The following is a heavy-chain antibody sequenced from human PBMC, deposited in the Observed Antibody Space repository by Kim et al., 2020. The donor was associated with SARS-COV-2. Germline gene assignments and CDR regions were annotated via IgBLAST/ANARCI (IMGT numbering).Heavy chain of an antibody. CDR1: GFTFSSYA. V-gene: IGHV3-30*04. Sequence: GGSLRLSCAASGFTFSSYAMHWVRQAPGKGLEWVAVISYDGSNEYYADSVKGRFTISRDNSKNTLYLQMNSLRAEDTAVYYCAREDSSGYFDYWGQGTLVTVSS. J-gene: IGHJ4*02. CDR3: AREDSSGYFDY. CDR2: ISYDGSNE. D-gene: IGHD3-22*01.